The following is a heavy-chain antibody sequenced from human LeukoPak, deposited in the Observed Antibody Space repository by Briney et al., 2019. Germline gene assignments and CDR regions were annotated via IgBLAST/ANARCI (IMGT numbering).Heavy chain of an antibody. V-gene: IGHV4-38-2*02. CDR2: INHSGST. CDR1: GYSISSGYY. Sequence: PSETLSLTCSVSGYSISSGYYWSWIRQPPGKGLEWIGEINHSGSTNYNPSLKSRVTISVDTSKNQFSLKLSSVTAADTAVYFCARGPYSYDSSGAFDIWGQGTMVTVSS. CDR3: ARGPYSYDSSGAFDI. J-gene: IGHJ3*02. D-gene: IGHD3-22*01.